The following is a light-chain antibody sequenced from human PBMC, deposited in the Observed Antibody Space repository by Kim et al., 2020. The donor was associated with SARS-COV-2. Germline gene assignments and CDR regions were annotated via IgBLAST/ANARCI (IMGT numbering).Light chain of an antibody. CDR1: QSVTSY. CDR2: DAS. V-gene: IGKV3-11*01. Sequence: ATLSVSPRARPTLSCRASQSVTSYFAWYQQKPGQAPRLLIYDASRRATGIPARFSGSGSGTDFTLTISSLEPEYFAVYYCQQRGSFGQGTRLEIK. CDR3: QQRGS. J-gene: IGKJ5*01.